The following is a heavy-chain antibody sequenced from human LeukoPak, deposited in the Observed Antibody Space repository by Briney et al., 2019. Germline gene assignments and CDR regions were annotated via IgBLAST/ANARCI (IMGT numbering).Heavy chain of an antibody. Sequence: GASVTVSCKASGDTFSGYYVHWVRRAPGQGLEWMGWMNPKSGGTNYAQKFQGRVTMTREMSISTAYMELSRLRSDDTAVSYCAEMADGAFGVWGQGTMVTVSS. CDR3: AEMADGAFGV. V-gene: IGHV1-2*02. D-gene: IGHD2-8*01. J-gene: IGHJ3*01. CDR1: GDTFSGYY. CDR2: MNPKSGGT.